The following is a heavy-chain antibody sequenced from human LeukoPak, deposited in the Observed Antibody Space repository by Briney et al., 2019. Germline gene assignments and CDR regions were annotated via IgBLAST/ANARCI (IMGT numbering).Heavy chain of an antibody. J-gene: IGHJ4*02. CDR3: ARESAAGRTRGDGFFDY. V-gene: IGHV3-21*01. CDR1: GFTFSSYS. D-gene: IGHD6-13*01. CDR2: ISSSSSYI. Sequence: GGSLRLSCAASGFTFSSYSMNWVRHAPGKGLEWVSSISSSSSYIYYADSVKGRFTISRDNAKNSLYLQMNSLRAEDTAVYYCARESAAGRTRGDGFFDYWGQGTLVTVSS.